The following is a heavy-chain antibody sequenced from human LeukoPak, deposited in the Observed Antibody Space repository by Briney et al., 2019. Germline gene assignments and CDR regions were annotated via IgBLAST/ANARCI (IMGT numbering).Heavy chain of an antibody. CDR3: ALSETGDGSGYDAFDI. CDR2: ISSSSAYI. Sequence: GGSLRLSCAASGFTFSSCVMNWVRQAPGKGLEWVSSISSSSAYIYYADSVKGRFTISRDNAKNTLYLQMTSLRAEDTAVYYCALSETGDGSGYDAFDIWGQGTMVTVSS. J-gene: IGHJ3*02. V-gene: IGHV3-21*06. D-gene: IGHD3-22*01. CDR1: GFTFSSCV.